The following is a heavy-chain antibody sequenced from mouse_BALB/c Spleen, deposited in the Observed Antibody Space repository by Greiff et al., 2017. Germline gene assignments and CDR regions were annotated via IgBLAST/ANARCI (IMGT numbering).Heavy chain of an antibody. J-gene: IGHJ2*01. Sequence: LQQPGSELVRPGASVKLSCKASGYTFTSYWMHWVKQRPGQGLEWIGNIYPGSGSTNYDEKFKSKATLTVDTSSSTAYMQLSSLTSEDSAVYYCTREATAFDYWGQGTTLTVSS. V-gene: IGHV1S22*01. CDR1: GYTFTSYW. D-gene: IGHD1-2*01. CDR2: IYPGSGST. CDR3: TREATAFDY.